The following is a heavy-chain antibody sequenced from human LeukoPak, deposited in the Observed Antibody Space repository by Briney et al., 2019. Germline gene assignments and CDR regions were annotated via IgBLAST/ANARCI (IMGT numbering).Heavy chain of an antibody. J-gene: IGHJ4*02. CDR2: IKQDGSEK. V-gene: IGHV3-7*01. CDR1: GFTFSSYA. CDR3: AGGGSYFGN. D-gene: IGHD1-26*01. Sequence: GGSLRLSCAASGFTFSSYAMSWVRQAPGKGLEWVANIKQDGSEKYYVDSVKGRFTISRDNAKNSLYLQMNSLRAEDTAVYYCAGGGSYFGNWGQGTLVTVSS.